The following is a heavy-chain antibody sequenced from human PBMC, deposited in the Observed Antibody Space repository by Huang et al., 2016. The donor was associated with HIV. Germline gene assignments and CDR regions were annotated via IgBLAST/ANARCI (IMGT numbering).Heavy chain of an antibody. J-gene: IGHJ3*02. CDR2: FAPEHSET. Sequence: QVQLVQSGAEVKKPGASVKVSCKVSGYTLTELSIHWVRQAPGKGLEWMGGFAPEHSETTYAQNFQGRVTMTEKTSTDPAYMELNSLRSEDTAVYYCATGCDTYYDIWGQGTMVIASS. D-gene: IGHD2-21*01. CDR1: GYTLTELS. CDR3: ATGCDTYYDI. V-gene: IGHV1-24*01.